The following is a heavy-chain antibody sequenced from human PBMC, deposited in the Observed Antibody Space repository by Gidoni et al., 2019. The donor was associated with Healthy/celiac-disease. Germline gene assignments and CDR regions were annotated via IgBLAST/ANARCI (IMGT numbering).Heavy chain of an antibody. CDR2: HTPSGGST. CDR3: ARIQDRVTTVTTGVVHYYYGIDV. V-gene: IGHV1-46*01. J-gene: IGHJ6*02. Sequence: QVQLVQSGAEVKKPGASVKVSCTASGDTFTRYYMPWVRPAPGQGLAWMGIHTPSGGSTSYSKKLQGRGTTTRDTATSAVYMELSSLISEDTAVYYCARIQDRVTTVTTGVVHYYYGIDVWGQGTTVTVSS. CDR1: GDTFTRYY. D-gene: IGHD4-17*01.